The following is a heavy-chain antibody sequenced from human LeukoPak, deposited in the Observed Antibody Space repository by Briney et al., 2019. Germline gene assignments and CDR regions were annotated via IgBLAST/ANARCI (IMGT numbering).Heavy chain of an antibody. J-gene: IGHJ6*02. Sequence: SETLSLTCTVSGGSLSSSSFYWGWIRQPPGKGLEWIGSIYYSGSTYYNPSLKSRATISVDTSKNQFSLKLSSVTAADTAVYYCARDLRLYYYYGMDVWGQGTTVTVSS. V-gene: IGHV4-39*07. CDR2: IYYSGST. CDR1: GGSLSSSSFY. CDR3: ARDLRLYYYYGMDV.